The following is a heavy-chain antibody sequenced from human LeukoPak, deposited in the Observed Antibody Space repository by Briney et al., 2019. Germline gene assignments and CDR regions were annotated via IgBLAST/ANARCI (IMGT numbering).Heavy chain of an antibody. CDR1: GFTFSNYE. CDR2: ISSSGTTI. D-gene: IGHD2-15*01. V-gene: IGHV3-48*03. CDR3: VRGYCSGGSCYGGDY. Sequence: PGGSLRLSCAASGFTFSNYEVNWVRQAPGKGLEWVSYISSSGTTIYYAERRFTISRDNAKNSLYLLMNSLRAEDTAIYYCVRGYCSGGSCYGGDYWGQGTLVTVSS. J-gene: IGHJ4*02.